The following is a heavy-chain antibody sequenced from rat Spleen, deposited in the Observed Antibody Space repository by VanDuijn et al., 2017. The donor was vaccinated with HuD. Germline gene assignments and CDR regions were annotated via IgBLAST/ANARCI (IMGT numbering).Heavy chain of an antibody. V-gene: IGHV5S13*01. J-gene: IGHJ4*01. Sequence: EVRLVESGGGLVQPGRSLKLSCAASGFTFTNYDMAWVRQAPTKGLGWIASISTGGTNTYYRGSVKGRFTISRDNAKNTQYLQMDSLRSEDTATYYCTRGYVMDAWGQGASVTVSS. CDR1: GFTFTNYD. CDR3: TRGYVMDA. CDR2: ISTGGTNT.